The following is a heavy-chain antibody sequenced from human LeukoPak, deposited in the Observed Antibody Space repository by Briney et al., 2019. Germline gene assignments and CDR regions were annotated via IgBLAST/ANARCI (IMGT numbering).Heavy chain of an antibody. D-gene: IGHD6-19*01. CDR1: GYSISGGYY. Sequence: SDTLSLTCTISGYSISGGYYWGWVRQPPGKGLEWIGSIYHGGSTYYNPSLKSRVTISLDASENQFSLKLSSATAADTAVYYCARDLDSSGWGYFDYWGQGTLVTVSS. CDR2: IYHGGST. J-gene: IGHJ4*02. V-gene: IGHV4-38-2*02. CDR3: ARDLDSSGWGYFDY.